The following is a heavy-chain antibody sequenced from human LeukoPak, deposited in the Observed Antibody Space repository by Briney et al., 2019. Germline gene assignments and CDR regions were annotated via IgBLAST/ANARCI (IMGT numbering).Heavy chain of an antibody. D-gene: IGHD2/OR15-2a*01. CDR3: ARGRYYPFDY. V-gene: IGHV4-30-2*01. CDR2: TYHSGST. J-gene: IGHJ4*02. CDR1: GGSISSGGYS. Sequence: PSETLSLTCAVSGGSISSGGYSWSWIRQPPGKGLEWIGYTYHSGSTYYNPSLKSRVTISVDRSKNQFSLKLSSVTAADTAVYYCARGRYYPFDYWGQGTLVTVSS.